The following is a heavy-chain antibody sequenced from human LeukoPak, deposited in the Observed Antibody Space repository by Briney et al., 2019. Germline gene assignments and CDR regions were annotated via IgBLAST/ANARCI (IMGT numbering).Heavy chain of an antibody. CDR1: GGSFSGYY. J-gene: IGHJ4*02. Sequence: SETLSLTCAVYGGSFSGYYWSWIRQPPGKGLEWIGEINHSGSTNYNPSLKSRVTISVDTSKNQFSLKLSSVTAVDTAVYYCARGRKWLPPTYFDYWGQGTLVTVSS. CDR2: INHSGST. V-gene: IGHV4-34*01. CDR3: ARGRKWLPPTYFDY. D-gene: IGHD5-24*01.